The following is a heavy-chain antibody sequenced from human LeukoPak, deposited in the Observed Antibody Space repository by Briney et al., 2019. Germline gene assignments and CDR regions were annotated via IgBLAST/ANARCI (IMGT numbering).Heavy chain of an antibody. Sequence: GGSLRLSCAASGFTFGTYRMNWVRQAPGKGLEWVSSISISGSYIYYADSVKGRFIISRDNAKNSLYLQMNSLRAEDTAVYYCAREDSTVDLDDWGQGTLVTVSS. V-gene: IGHV3-21*01. J-gene: IGHJ4*02. D-gene: IGHD4-23*01. CDR1: GFTFGTYR. CDR2: ISISGSYI. CDR3: AREDSTVDLDD.